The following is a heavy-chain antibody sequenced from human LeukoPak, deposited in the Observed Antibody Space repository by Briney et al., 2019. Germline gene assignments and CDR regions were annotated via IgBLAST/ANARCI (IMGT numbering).Heavy chain of an antibody. CDR1: GYTFTDYY. CDR2: INPNSGVT. Sequence: ASVKVSCKASGYTFTDYYIHWVRQAPGQGLEWMGWINPNSGVTNYAQKFQGRVTMTRDTSITTAYMELSRLRCDDTAVYYCAREGMTTVYHGFDPWGQGTLVTVSS. CDR3: AREGMTTVYHGFDP. V-gene: IGHV1-2*02. D-gene: IGHD4-17*01. J-gene: IGHJ5*02.